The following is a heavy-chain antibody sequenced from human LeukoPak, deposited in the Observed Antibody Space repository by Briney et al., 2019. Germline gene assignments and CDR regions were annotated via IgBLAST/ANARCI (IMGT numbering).Heavy chain of an antibody. J-gene: IGHJ5*02. D-gene: IGHD4-17*01. CDR2: ISAYNGNT. CDR1: GYTFTSYG. V-gene: IGHV1-18*01. Sequence: GASVKVSCKASGYTFTSYGISWVRQAPGQGLEWMGWISAYNGNTNYAQKLQGRVTMTTDTSTSTAYMELRSLRSDDTAVYYCARECYGDYTNWFDPWGQGTLVTVSS. CDR3: ARECYGDYTNWFDP.